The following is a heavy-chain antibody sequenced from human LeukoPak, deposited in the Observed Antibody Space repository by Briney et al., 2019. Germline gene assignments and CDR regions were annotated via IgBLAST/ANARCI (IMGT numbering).Heavy chain of an antibody. V-gene: IGHV4-59*01. CDR1: GGSISSYY. Sequence: NPSETLSLTCTVSGGSISSYYWSWIRQPPGKGLEWIGYIYYSGSTNYNPSLKSRVTISVDTSKNQFSLKLSSVTAADTAVYYCARGYCSGGSCYGPWGQGTLVTVSS. CDR3: ARGYCSGGSCYGP. CDR2: IYYSGST. D-gene: IGHD2-15*01. J-gene: IGHJ5*02.